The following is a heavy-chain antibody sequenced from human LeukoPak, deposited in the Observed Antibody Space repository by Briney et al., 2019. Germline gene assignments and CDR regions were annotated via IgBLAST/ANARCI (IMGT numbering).Heavy chain of an antibody. CDR2: INSDGSSI. D-gene: IGHD5-12*01. CDR3: AREGRVSGYDSDC. V-gene: IGHV3-74*03. CDR1: GFTFSSYW. Sequence: GGSLRLSCAASGFTFSSYWMHWVRQAPGKGLVWVSRINSDGSSITYADSVKGRFTISRDNAKNTLFLQMNSLRVEDTAVYYCAREGRVSGYDSDCWGQGTLVTVSS. J-gene: IGHJ4*02.